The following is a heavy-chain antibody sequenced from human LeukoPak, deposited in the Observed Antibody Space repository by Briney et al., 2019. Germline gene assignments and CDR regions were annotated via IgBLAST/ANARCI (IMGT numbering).Heavy chain of an antibody. CDR2: ISNTGSII. D-gene: IGHD1-1*01. V-gene: IGHV3-11*01. J-gene: IGHJ4*02. CDR1: GFTFSDYY. Sequence: GGSLRLSCAASGFTFSDYYMSWVRQAPGKGLEWVSYISNTGSIIYYADSVKGRFTISRDNAKNSLFLQINSLRAEDTAVYYCARDTAEDGRGTTFDHWGQGTLVTVSS. CDR3: ARDTAEDGRGTTFDH.